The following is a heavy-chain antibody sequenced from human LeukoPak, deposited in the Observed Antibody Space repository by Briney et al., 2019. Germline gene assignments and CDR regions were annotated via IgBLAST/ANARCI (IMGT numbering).Heavy chain of an antibody. CDR3: ARKGY. CDR2: IKQDGSEK. Sequence: GGSLRLSCAASGFTFSSYSMNWVRQAPGKGLEWVANIKQDGSEKYYVDSVKGRFAISRDNAKNSLYLQMNSLRAEDTAVYYCARKGYWGQGTPVTVSS. V-gene: IGHV3-7*01. J-gene: IGHJ4*02. CDR1: GFTFSSYS.